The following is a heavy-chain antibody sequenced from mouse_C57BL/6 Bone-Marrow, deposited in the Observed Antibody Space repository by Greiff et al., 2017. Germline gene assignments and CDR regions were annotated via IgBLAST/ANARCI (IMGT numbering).Heavy chain of an antibody. J-gene: IGHJ4*01. CDR3: AQTAQARYYAMDY. Sequence: QVQLQQPGAELVMPGASVKLSCKASGYTFTSYWMHWVKQRPGQGLEWIGEIDPSDSYTNYNQKFKGKSPLTVDKSSSTAYMQFSSLASEDSAIYYSAQTAQARYYAMDYWGQGTSVTVSS. D-gene: IGHD3-2*02. CDR2: IDPSDSYT. CDR1: GYTFTSYW. V-gene: IGHV1-69*01.